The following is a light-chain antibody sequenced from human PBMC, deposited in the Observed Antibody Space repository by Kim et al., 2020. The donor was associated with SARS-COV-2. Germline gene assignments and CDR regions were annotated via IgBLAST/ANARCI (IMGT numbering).Light chain of an antibody. J-gene: IGKJ2*01. CDR3: QQRSSWPFMYT. CDR1: QSLSSS. Sequence: EIVLTQSPAILSLSPGERATLSCRASQSLSSSLAWYQHKPGQAPRLLIYDSSNRATGIPARFSGSGSGTDFTLTISSLEPEDFAVYYCQQRSSWPFMYTFGQGTKLEIK. V-gene: IGKV3-11*01. CDR2: DSS.